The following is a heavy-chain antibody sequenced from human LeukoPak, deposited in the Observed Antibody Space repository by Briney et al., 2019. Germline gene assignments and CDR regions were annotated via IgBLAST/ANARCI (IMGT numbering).Heavy chain of an antibody. CDR2: IRHDGSQT. CDR1: GFIFTDSW. D-gene: IGHD1-14*01. Sequence: PGGSLILSCAASGFIFTDSWMSWVRQAPGRGLEWVANIRHDGSQTYYLDSVKGRFTISRDNAKNEVYLEMNNLRGADTAVYYCATGANLFQFWGQGTLVTVSS. CDR3: ATGANLFQF. J-gene: IGHJ4*02. V-gene: IGHV3-7*01.